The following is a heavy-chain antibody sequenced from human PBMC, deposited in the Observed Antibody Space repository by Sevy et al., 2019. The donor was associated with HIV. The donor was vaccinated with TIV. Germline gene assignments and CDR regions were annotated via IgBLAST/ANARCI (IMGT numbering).Heavy chain of an antibody. CDR3: TRDQWQQVVRPHCDY. D-gene: IGHD6-13*01. Sequence: GGSLRLSCTASGFTFGDYAVSWVRQAPGKGLEWVGFIRSKAFGGTTDFAASVKCRFTISRDDSKSIAYLQMNSLKTEDTAVYYCTRDQWQQVVRPHCDYWGQGTLVTVSS. CDR1: GFTFGDYA. J-gene: IGHJ4*02. CDR2: IRSKAFGGTT. V-gene: IGHV3-49*04.